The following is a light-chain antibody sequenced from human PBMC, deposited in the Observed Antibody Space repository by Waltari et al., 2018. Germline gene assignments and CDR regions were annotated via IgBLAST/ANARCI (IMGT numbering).Light chain of an antibody. J-gene: IGKJ1*01. Sequence: EIVMTQSPATLSVFPGERATLSCRPSQSVRSDLAWYQHKPGQAPRLLIYGASTRATGIPARFSGSGSGTEFTLTISRLQSEDFAVYYCQQYYDWPGTFGQGTKVEIK. V-gene: IGKV3-15*01. CDR2: GAS. CDR3: QQYYDWPGT. CDR1: QSVRSD.